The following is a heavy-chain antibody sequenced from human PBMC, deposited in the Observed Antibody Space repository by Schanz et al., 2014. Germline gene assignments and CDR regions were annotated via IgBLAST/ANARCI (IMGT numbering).Heavy chain of an antibody. CDR3: ARGGDYIVVLVAVTREYYYHAMDV. CDR1: GYTFTSYG. J-gene: IGHJ6*02. V-gene: IGHV1-18*01. CDR2: ISADNGNT. Sequence: QVQLVQSGAEVKKPGASVKVSCKASGYTFTSYGISWVRQAPGQGLEWMGWISADNGNTNYAQRLPGRVTMTTDTSTSTAYMELRSLRSDDTAVYYCARGGDYIVVLVAVTREYYYHAMDVWGQGTTVTVSS. D-gene: IGHD2-15*01.